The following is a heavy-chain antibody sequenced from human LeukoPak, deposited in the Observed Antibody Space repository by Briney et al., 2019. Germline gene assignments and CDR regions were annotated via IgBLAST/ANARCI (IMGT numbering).Heavy chain of an antibody. V-gene: IGHV3-30*18. D-gene: IGHD2-15*01. CDR2: ISYDGSNK. J-gene: IGHJ6*03. Sequence: GGSLRLSCAASGFTFSSYGMHWVRQAPGKGLEWVAVISYDGSNKYYADSVKGRFTISRDNSKNTLYLQMNSLRAEDTAVYYCAKEGVAGSGYYYYYMDVWGKGTTVTVSS. CDR3: AKEGVAGSGYYYYYMDV. CDR1: GFTFSSYG.